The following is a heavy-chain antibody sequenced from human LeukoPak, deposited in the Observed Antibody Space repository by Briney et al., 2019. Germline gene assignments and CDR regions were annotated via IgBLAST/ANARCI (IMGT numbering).Heavy chain of an antibody. D-gene: IGHD2-2*01. V-gene: IGHV3-30*03. CDR1: GFTFSSYG. Sequence: GGSLRLSCAASGFTFSSYGMHWVRQAPGKGLEWVAVISYDGGNKYYADSVKGRFTISRDNSKNTLYLQMNSLRAEDTAVYYCAREDCSSTSCYVDYWGQGTLVTVSS. CDR3: AREDCSSTSCYVDY. CDR2: ISYDGGNK. J-gene: IGHJ4*02.